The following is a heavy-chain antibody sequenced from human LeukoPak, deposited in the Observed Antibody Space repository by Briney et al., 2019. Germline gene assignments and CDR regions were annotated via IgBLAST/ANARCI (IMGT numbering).Heavy chain of an antibody. D-gene: IGHD3-16*01. CDR1: GFTFSSYW. CDR3: AKDRPAWGTKKYCGMDV. CDR2: IDQVGYEK. Sequence: QAGGSLRLSCGASGFTFSSYWMSWVRQIPGKGLEWVANIDQVGYEKYYVDSVKGRFSISRDNAKNSLYLEMNSLRAEDTAVYYCAKDRPAWGTKKYCGMDVWGQGTTVTVSS. J-gene: IGHJ6*02. V-gene: IGHV3-7*01.